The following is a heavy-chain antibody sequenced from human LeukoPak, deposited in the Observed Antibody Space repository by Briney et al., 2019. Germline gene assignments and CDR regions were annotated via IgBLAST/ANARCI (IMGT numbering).Heavy chain of an antibody. CDR1: GDSISIHY. CDR3: ARGRVSSSSWSSTYYYYFYMDV. V-gene: IGHV4-59*11. CDR2: IDHTGST. D-gene: IGHD6-13*01. Sequence: SETLSPTCSVAGDSISIHYWSWIRQPPGKGLEWIGYIDHTGSTNYNPSLNSRVTISRDTSKNHFSLELSSVTAADTAVYFCARGRVSSSSWSSTYYYYFYMDVWGKGTTVTVSS. J-gene: IGHJ6*03.